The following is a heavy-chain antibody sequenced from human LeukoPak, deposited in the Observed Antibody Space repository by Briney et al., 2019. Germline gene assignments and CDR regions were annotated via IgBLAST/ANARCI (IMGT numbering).Heavy chain of an antibody. V-gene: IGHV4-34*01. J-gene: IGHJ6*02. CDR1: GGSFSGYY. D-gene: IGHD1-26*01. CDR3: ARHLYDSSGKDYYYGMDV. Sequence: SETLSLTCAVYGGSFSGYYWSWIRQPPGKGLEWIGEINHSGSTNYNPSLKSRVTISVDTSKNQFSLKLSSVTAADTAVYCARHLYDSSGKDYYYGMDVWGQGTTVTVSS. CDR2: INHSGST.